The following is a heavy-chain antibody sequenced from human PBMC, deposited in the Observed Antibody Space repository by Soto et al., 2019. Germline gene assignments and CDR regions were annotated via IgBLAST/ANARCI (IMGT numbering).Heavy chain of an antibody. J-gene: IGHJ4*02. CDR2: INHSGST. Sequence: PSETLSLTCAVYGGSFSGYYWSWIRQPPGKGLEWIGEINHSGSTNYNPSLKSRVTISVDTSKNQFSLKLSSVTAADTAVYYCGRVSDDYAYRGQGTLVTVSS. CDR1: GGSFSGYY. D-gene: IGHD2-21*01. CDR3: GRVSDDYAY. V-gene: IGHV4-34*01.